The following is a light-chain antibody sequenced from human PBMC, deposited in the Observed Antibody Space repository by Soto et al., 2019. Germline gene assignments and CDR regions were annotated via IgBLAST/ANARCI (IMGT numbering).Light chain of an antibody. CDR1: QSVSSY. V-gene: IGKV3-20*01. CDR3: HHYGISPPWT. J-gene: IGKJ1*01. CDR2: GAS. Sequence: EIVLTPSPATLSLSPVERATLSCRASQSVSSYLAWYQQKPAQAPRLLIYGASSRATGIPDRFSGSGSGTDFTLTISRLEPEDFAVYYCHHYGISPPWTFGQGTKVDIK.